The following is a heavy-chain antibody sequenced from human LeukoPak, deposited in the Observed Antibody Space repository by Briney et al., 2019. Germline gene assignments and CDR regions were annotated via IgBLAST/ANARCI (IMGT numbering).Heavy chain of an antibody. V-gene: IGHV1-69*05. CDR3: ARDRGIAVAGVFDY. CDR1: GGTFSSYA. Sequence: SVKVSCKASGGTFSSYAISWVRQAPGQGLGWMGGIIPIFGTANYAQKFQGRVTITTDESTSTAYMELSSLRSEDTAVYYCARDRGIAVAGVFDYWGQGTLVTVCS. J-gene: IGHJ4*02. CDR2: IIPIFGTA. D-gene: IGHD6-19*01.